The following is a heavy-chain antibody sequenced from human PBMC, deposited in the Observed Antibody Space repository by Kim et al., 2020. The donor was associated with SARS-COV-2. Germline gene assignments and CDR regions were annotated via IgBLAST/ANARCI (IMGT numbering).Heavy chain of an antibody. D-gene: IGHD2-21*02. Sequence: TYYTPSLKPRVSISVDTSKNQFSLRLSSVTATDTAVYYCARRTAGAGFYYWGQGTLVTVSA. J-gene: IGHJ4*02. CDR3: ARRTAGAGFYY. CDR2: T. V-gene: IGHV4-39*01.